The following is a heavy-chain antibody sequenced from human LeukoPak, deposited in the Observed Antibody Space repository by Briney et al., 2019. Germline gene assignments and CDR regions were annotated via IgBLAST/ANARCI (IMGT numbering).Heavy chain of an antibody. CDR3: ARVLKGYYRAYYYYYYMDV. V-gene: IGHV1-18*01. D-gene: IGHD3-3*01. CDR1: GYTFTSYG. J-gene: IGHJ6*03. CDR2: ISAYNGNT. Sequence: ASVKVSCKASGYTFTSYGISWVRQAPGQGLEWMGWISAYNGNTNYAQKLQGRVTMTTDTSTSTAYMELRSLRSDDTAVYYCARVLKGYYRAYYYYYYMDVWGKGTTVTVSS.